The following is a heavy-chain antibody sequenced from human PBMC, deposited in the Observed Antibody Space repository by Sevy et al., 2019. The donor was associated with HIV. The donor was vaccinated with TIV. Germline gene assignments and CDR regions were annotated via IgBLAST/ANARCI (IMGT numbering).Heavy chain of an antibody. CDR2: ISGSGGST. CDR1: GFTFGTHA. D-gene: IGHD3-3*01. J-gene: IGHJ3*02. V-gene: IGHV3-23*01. Sequence: GGSLRLSCATSGFTFGTHAMSWVCQAPGKGLEWVSGISGSGGSTYYADSVKGRFTISRDKSKKTLYLQVNSLRAEDTAVYYCAKGVYDFWSGRSDIFDIWGQGTMVTVSS. CDR3: AKGVYDFWSGRSDIFDI.